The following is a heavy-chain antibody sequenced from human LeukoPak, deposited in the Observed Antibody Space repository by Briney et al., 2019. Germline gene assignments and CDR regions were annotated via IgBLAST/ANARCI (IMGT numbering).Heavy chain of an antibody. J-gene: IGHJ5*02. CDR2: INPSGGST. D-gene: IGHD3-16*02. CDR3: ARLGGFLREFSFDWFDP. V-gene: IGHV1-46*01. CDR1: GYTFTSYY. Sequence: GASVKVSCKASGYTFTSYYMHWVRQAPEQGLEWMGIINPSGGSTSYAQKFQGRVTMTRDTSTSTDYMELSSLRSADTAVDYCARLGGFLREFSFDWFDPWGQGILVTVSS.